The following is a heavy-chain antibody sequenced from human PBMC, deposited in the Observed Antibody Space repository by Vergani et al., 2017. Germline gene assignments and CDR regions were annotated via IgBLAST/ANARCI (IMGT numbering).Heavy chain of an antibody. CDR2: INHSGST. CDR1: GGSFSGYH. V-gene: IGHV4-34*01. CDR3: ARVGSSLLYAYYYYYVDV. Sequence: QVQLQQWGAGLLKPSETLSLTCAVYGGSFSGYHWSWIRQPPGKGLEWIGEINHSGSTNYNPSLKSRVTISLDTSKNQFSLKLTSVTAADTAVYYCARVGSSLLYAYYYYYVDVWGKGTTVTVSS. J-gene: IGHJ6*03. D-gene: IGHD2-2*02.